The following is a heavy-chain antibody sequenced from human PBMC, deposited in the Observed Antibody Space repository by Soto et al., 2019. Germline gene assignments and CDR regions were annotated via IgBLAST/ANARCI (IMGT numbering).Heavy chain of an antibody. Sequence: QVQLQESGPGLVKPSETLSLTCTVSGGSISSYYWSWIRQPPGKGLEWIGYIYYSGSTNYNPSLKSRVTISVDTSKNQFSLKLSSVTAAHTAVYYCARGRLQLWYPFDYWGQGTLVTVSS. CDR2: IYYSGST. D-gene: IGHD5-18*01. J-gene: IGHJ4*02. V-gene: IGHV4-59*01. CDR3: ARGRLQLWYPFDY. CDR1: GGSISSYY.